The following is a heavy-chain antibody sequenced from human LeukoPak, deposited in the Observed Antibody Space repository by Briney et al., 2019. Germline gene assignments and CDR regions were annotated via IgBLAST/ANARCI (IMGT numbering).Heavy chain of an antibody. Sequence: PSETLSLTCAVYGGSFSGYYWSWIRQPPGKGLEWIGEINHSGSTNYNPSLKSRVTISVDTSKNQFSLKLSSVTAADTAVYYCARGQVVPAAWAYYYYGMDVWGRGTTVTVSS. V-gene: IGHV4-34*01. J-gene: IGHJ6*02. CDR3: ARGQVVPAAWAYYYYGMDV. D-gene: IGHD2-2*01. CDR1: GGSFSGYY. CDR2: INHSGST.